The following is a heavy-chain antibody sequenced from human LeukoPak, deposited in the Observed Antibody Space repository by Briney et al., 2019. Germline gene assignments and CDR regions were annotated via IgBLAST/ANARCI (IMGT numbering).Heavy chain of an antibody. V-gene: IGHV3-30-3*01. CDR1: GFTFSSYA. CDR3: ASGSSGTTEIIDY. CDR2: ISYDGSNK. D-gene: IGHD3-22*01. J-gene: IGHJ4*02. Sequence: GGSLRLSCAASGFTFSSYAMHWVRQAPGKGLEGVAVISYDGSNKYYADSVKGRFTISRDNSKNTLYLQMNSLRAEDTAVYYCASGSSGTTEIIDYWGQGTLVTVSS.